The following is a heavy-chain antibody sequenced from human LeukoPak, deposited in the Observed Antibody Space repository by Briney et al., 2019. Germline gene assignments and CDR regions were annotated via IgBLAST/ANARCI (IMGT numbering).Heavy chain of an antibody. CDR1: GGSISSGGYY. Sequence: SETLSLTCTVSGGSISSGGYYWSWIRQHPGKGLEWIGYIYYSGSTYYNPPLKSRVTISVDTSKNQFSLKLSSVTAADTAVYYCARARVTTGTTGFDYWGQGTLVTVSS. V-gene: IGHV4-31*03. J-gene: IGHJ4*02. D-gene: IGHD1-7*01. CDR2: IYYSGST. CDR3: ARARVTTGTTGFDY.